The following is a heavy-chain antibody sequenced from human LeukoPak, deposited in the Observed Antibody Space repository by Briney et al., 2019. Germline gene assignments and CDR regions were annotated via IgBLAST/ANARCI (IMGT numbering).Heavy chain of an antibody. V-gene: IGHV1-69*13. CDR1: GGTFSSYA. CDR3: ARDRGDDAFDI. CDR2: IIPIFGTA. D-gene: IGHD3-10*01. Sequence: ASVKVSCKASGGTFSSYAISWVRQAPGQGLEWMGGIIPIFGTANYAQKFQGRVTITADESTSTAYMELSSLRSDDTAVYYCARDRGDDAFDIWGQGTMVTVSS. J-gene: IGHJ3*02.